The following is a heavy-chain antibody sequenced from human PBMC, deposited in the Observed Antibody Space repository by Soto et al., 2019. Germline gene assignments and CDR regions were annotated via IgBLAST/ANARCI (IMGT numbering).Heavy chain of an antibody. CDR3: ARGGTPIDY. CDR1: GYTFTNFC. CDR2: ISAYNATT. Sequence: QVQLVQSGAEVKKPGASVKVSCKASGYTFTNFCISWVRQAPGQVLAWMGWISAYNATTNYAQNFQGSVTMTTATSQSVAYMALMSLRSEDTAFYSRARGGTPIDYWGQGTLVTVSS. V-gene: IGHV1-18*01. D-gene: IGHD3-16*01. J-gene: IGHJ4*02.